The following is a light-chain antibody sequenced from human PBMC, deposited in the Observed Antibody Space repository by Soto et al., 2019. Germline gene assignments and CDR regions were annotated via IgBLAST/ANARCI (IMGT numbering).Light chain of an antibody. Sequence: VLTQPHSVSESPGKTVTISCTRSSGSIASNYVQWYQQRPGSAPTTVIYDDNQRPSGVPDRFSGSIDSSSNSASLTISGLKTEDEADYYCQSYDSSNVVFGGGTKLTVL. V-gene: IGLV6-57*04. CDR3: QSYDSSNVV. CDR2: DDN. CDR1: SGSIASNY. J-gene: IGLJ2*01.